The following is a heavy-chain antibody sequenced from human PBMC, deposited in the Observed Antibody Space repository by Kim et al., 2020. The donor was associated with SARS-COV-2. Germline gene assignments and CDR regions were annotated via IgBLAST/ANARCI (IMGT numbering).Heavy chain of an antibody. V-gene: IGHV1-3*01. CDR3: ASDIVDRNYYYYGMDV. D-gene: IGHD2-15*01. CDR2: INAGNGNT. J-gene: IGHJ6*02. CDR1: GYTFTSYA. Sequence: ASVKVSCKASGYTFTSYAMHWVRQAPGQRLEWMGWINAGNGNTKYSQKFQGRVTITRDTSASTAYMELSSLRSEDTAVYYCASDIVDRNYYYYGMDVWGQGTTVTVSS.